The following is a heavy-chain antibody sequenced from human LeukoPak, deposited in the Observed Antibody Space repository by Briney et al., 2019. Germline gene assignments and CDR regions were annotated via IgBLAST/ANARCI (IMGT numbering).Heavy chain of an antibody. J-gene: IGHJ4*02. Sequence: SETLSLTCAVSGGSISSGNWWSWVRQPPGKGLEWIGEIFHSGTTNYNPSLKSRVTISEDKSKNHFSLKLISVTAADTAVYYCARVSDSSGYYPSPFDYWGQGTLVTVSS. V-gene: IGHV4-4*02. CDR1: GGSISSGNW. D-gene: IGHD3-22*01. CDR2: IFHSGTT. CDR3: ARVSDSSGYYPSPFDY.